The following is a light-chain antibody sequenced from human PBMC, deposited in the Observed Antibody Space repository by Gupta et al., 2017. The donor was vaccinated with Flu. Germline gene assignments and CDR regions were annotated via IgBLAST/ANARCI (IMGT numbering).Light chain of an antibody. V-gene: IGKV1-39*01. CDR3: QQSDNTPRT. J-gene: IGKJ4*01. CDR2: SAS. CDR1: QSIRSY. Sequence: IQMTESPSSLSASVADRVTITCRASQSIRSYVNWYQQTPGKAPKFLIHSASKAQSGVSSRLSGSGSGTDFTLTSRTRQPEDFVTSNCQQSDNTPRTFGGGTKVEIK.